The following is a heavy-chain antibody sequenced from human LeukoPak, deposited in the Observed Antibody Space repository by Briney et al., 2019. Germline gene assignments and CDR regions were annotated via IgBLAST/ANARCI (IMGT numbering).Heavy chain of an antibody. CDR1: GFTFSGYA. D-gene: IGHD6-6*01. Sequence: PGGSLRLSCAASGFTFSGYAMKWARQAPGKGLEWVSSISGGSSYIYYADSVKGRFTISRDNAKNSLYLQMNSLRAEDTAVYYCARGSGSSPWVFDYWGQGTLVTVSS. V-gene: IGHV3-21*01. CDR2: ISGGSSYI. J-gene: IGHJ4*02. CDR3: ARGSGSSPWVFDY.